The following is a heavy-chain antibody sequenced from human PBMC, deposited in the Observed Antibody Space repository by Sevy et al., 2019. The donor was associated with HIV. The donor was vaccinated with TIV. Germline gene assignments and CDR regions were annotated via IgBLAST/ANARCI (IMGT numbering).Heavy chain of an antibody. CDR3: TTDRFKEGSIKYFDY. V-gene: IGHV3-15*01. CDR2: LTSKTDGATT. Sequence: GGSLRLSCAASGFIVSNAWMSWVRQAPGKGLEWVGRLTSKTDGATTDYAGPVKGRFTISRDDSKNTLLLQMNSLKIEDTAVYYCTTDRFKEGSIKYFDYWGQGTLVTVSS. D-gene: IGHD3-16*01. J-gene: IGHJ4*02. CDR1: GFIVSNAW.